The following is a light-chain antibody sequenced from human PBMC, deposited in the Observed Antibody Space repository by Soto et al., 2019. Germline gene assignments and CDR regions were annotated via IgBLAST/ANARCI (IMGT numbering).Light chain of an antibody. V-gene: IGKV3-15*01. CDR2: GAS. J-gene: IGKJ1*01. Sequence: ETVLTQSPDTLSVSPGERATLSCGASESVGTKLAWYQQKPGQAPRLLIYGASTRATGIPARFSGDGSGTEFTLPISSLQSEDLAIYYCQQYYDWPQTFGQGTTVEL. CDR3: QQYYDWPQT. CDR1: ESVGTK.